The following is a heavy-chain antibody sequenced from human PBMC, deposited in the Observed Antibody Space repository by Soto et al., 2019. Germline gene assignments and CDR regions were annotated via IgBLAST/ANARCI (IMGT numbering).Heavy chain of an antibody. J-gene: IGHJ6*03. CDR3: ARHMAARPPYYYYYMDV. Sequence: GESLKISCKGSGYSFTSYWIGWVRQMPGKGLEWMGIIYPGDSDTRYSPSFQGQVTISADKSISTAYLQWSSLKASDTAMYYCARHMAARPPYYYYYMDVWGNGTTVTVSS. CDR1: GYSFTSYW. CDR2: IYPGDSDT. D-gene: IGHD3-10*01. V-gene: IGHV5-51*01.